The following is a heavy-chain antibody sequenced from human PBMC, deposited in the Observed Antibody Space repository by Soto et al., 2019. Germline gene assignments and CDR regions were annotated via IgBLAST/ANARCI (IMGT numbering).Heavy chain of an antibody. CDR1: VFCIIIGCYY. V-gene: IGHV4-31*01. CDR3: ERWGSKIFGVVNKENWLES. J-gene: IGHJ5*01. Sequence: SSSXSLTCTVSVFCIIIGCYYWTWIRQHPGNVLEWIGYIYYSGSTYYNPSLKSLVTISVDTSKNQFSLKLSSVTAADTAVYYCERWGSKIFGVVNKENWLESWGQGTLVTVSS. CDR2: IYYSGST. D-gene: IGHD3-3*01.